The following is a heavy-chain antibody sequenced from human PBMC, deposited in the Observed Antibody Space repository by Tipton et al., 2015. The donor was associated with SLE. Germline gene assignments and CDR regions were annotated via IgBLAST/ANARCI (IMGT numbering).Heavy chain of an antibody. J-gene: IGHJ4*02. V-gene: IGHV4-39*01. Sequence: LRLSCTVSGGSISSSSYYWGWIRQPPGKGLEWIGSIDYSGSTYYNPSLKSRISISVDTSKNQFSLKLSSVTAADTAVYYCARRTIFGVVIMVWGQGTLVTVSS. D-gene: IGHD3-3*01. CDR1: GGSISSSSYY. CDR3: ARRTIFGVVIMV. CDR2: IDYSGST.